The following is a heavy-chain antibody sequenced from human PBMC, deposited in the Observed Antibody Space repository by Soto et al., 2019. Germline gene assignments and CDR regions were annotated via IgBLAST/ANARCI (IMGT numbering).Heavy chain of an antibody. D-gene: IGHD3-3*01. V-gene: IGHV3-30*18. CDR2: ISYDGSNK. CDR1: GFTFSSYG. Sequence: QVQLVESGGGVVQPGRSLRLSCAASGFTFSSYGMHWVRQAPGKGLEWVAVISYDGSNKYYADSVKGRFTISRDNSKNTLYLQMNSLRAEDTAVYYCAKDLSGFLEWLLDYWGQGTLVTVSS. CDR3: AKDLSGFLEWLLDY. J-gene: IGHJ4*02.